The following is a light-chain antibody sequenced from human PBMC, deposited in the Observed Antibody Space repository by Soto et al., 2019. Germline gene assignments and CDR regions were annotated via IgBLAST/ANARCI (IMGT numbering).Light chain of an antibody. CDR3: AASDDSLSAGL. CDR1: SSNVGSNC. V-gene: IGLV1-44*01. CDR2: CND. Sequence: QSVLTQPPSASGTPGQRVTISCSGTSSNVGSNCVNWYQQYPGAAPRLLIYCNDQRPSGVPDRVSGSKSGTSASLAISGLQSEDEADYYCAASDDSLSAGLFGGGTKLTVL. J-gene: IGLJ3*02.